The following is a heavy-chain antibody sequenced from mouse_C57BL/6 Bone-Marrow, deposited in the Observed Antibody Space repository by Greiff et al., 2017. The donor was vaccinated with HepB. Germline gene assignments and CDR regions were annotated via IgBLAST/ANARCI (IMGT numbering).Heavy chain of an antibody. Sequence: VKLQQPGAELVRPGTSVKLSCKASGYTFTSYWMHWVKQRPGQGLEWIGVIDPSDSYTNYNQKFKGEATLTVDTSSSTAYMQLSSLTSEDSAVYYCARTHYGSSPYAMDYWGQGTSVTVSS. CDR3: ARTHYGSSPYAMDY. CDR2: IDPSDSYT. V-gene: IGHV1-59*01. CDR1: GYTFTSYW. D-gene: IGHD1-1*01. J-gene: IGHJ4*01.